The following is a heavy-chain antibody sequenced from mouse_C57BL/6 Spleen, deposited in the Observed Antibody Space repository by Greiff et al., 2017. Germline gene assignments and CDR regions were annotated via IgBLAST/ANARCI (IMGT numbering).Heavy chain of an antibody. D-gene: IGHD1-1*01. CDR3: AMGVYYYGSSVPWFAY. CDR1: GYTFTSYW. Sequence: VQLQQPGTELVKPGASVKLSCKASGYTFTSYWMHWVKQRPGQGLEWIGNINPSNGGTNYNEKFKSKATLTVDKSSSTAYMQLSSLTSEDSAVYYCAMGVYYYGSSVPWFAYWGQGTLVTVSA. J-gene: IGHJ3*01. V-gene: IGHV1-53*01. CDR2: INPSNGGT.